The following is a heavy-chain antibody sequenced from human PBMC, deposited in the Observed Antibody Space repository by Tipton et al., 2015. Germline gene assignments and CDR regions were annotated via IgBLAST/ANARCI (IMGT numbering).Heavy chain of an antibody. CDR1: GLTFSTYA. Sequence: SLRLSCAASGLTFSTYAVSWVRQAPGKGLEWVAAITSSGGSTHYADSVKGRFTISRDNSKNTLYLQMNSLRAEDTAVYYCARVGCTNGVCYSDYWGQGTLVTVSS. J-gene: IGHJ4*02. CDR2: ITSSGGST. D-gene: IGHD2-8*01. V-gene: IGHV3-23*01. CDR3: ARVGCTNGVCYSDY.